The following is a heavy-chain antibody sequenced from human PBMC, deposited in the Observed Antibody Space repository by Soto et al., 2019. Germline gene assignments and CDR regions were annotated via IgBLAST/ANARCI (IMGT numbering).Heavy chain of an antibody. V-gene: IGHV3-66*01. CDR2: IYSAGST. CDR3: ASLPGDSSKYFDH. CDR1: GFTVSGNY. Sequence: EVQLVESGGGLVQPGGSLRLSCAASGFTVSGNYMSWVRQAPGKGLEWVSIIYSAGSTYYADSVKGRFTISRDNSKNTLYLQMNSLRTEDTAVYYCASLPGDSSKYFDHWGQGTLVTVSS. J-gene: IGHJ4*02. D-gene: IGHD2-21*01.